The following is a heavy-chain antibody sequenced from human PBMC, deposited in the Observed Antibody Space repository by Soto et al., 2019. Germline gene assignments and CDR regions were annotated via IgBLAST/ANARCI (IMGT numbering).Heavy chain of an antibody. Sequence: GASVKVSCKVSGYTLTELSMHWVRQAPGKGLEWMGGFDPEDGKTSYAQKFQGRVTMTRNTSISTAYMELSSLRSEDTAVYYCARAPLRRFPQLPYRYYMDVWGKGTTVTVSS. D-gene: IGHD2-2*01. V-gene: IGHV1-24*01. CDR2: FDPEDGKT. CDR1: GYTLTELS. J-gene: IGHJ6*03. CDR3: ARAPLRRFPQLPYRYYMDV.